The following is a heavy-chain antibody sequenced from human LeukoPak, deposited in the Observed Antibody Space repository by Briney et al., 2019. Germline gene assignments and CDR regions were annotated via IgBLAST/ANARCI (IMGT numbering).Heavy chain of an antibody. CDR2: INHSGST. CDR3: ARGLANYYDSSEIYDY. V-gene: IGHV4-34*01. Sequence: SQTLSLTCAVYGGSFSGYYWSWIRQPPGKGLEWIGEINHSGSTNYNPSLKSRVTISVDTSKNQFSLKLSSVTAADTAVYYCARGLANYYDSSEIYDYWGQGTLVTVSS. J-gene: IGHJ4*02. CDR1: GGSFSGYY. D-gene: IGHD3-22*01.